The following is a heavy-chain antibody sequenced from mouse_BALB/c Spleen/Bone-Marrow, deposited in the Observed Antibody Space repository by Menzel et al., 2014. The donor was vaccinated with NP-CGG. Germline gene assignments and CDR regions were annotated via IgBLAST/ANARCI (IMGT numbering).Heavy chain of an antibody. CDR3: ARHDYDWFAY. Sequence: EVKLVESGGGLVKPGGSLKLSCAASRFNFSSYGMSWVRQTPEKRLEWVASISGGGSYTYFPDSVKGRITISRDNAKNNLYLQMSSLRSEDTALYYCARHDYDWFAYWGQGTLVTVSA. D-gene: IGHD2-4*01. J-gene: IGHJ3*01. CDR1: RFNFSSYG. CDR2: ISGGGSYT. V-gene: IGHV5-9-2*01.